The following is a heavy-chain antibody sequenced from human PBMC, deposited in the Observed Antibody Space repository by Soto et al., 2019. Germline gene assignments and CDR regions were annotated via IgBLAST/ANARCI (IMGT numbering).Heavy chain of an antibody. V-gene: IGHV4-31*03. CDR3: ARDMGYSYGPNWFDP. CDR2: IYYSGST. Sequence: SETLSLTCTVSGGSISSGGYYWSWIRQHPGKGLEWIGYIYYSGSTYYNPSLKSRVTISVDTSKNQFSLKLSSVTAADTAVYYCARDMGYSYGPNWFDPWGQGTLVTVSS. J-gene: IGHJ5*02. D-gene: IGHD5-18*01. CDR1: GGSISSGGYY.